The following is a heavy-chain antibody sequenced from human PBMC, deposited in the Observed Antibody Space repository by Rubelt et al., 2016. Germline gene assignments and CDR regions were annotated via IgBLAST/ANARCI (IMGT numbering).Heavy chain of an antibody. D-gene: IGHD3-22*01. CDR2: INPNSGGK. Sequence: QVQLVQSGAEVKKPGASVKVSCKASGYTFTGYYMHWVRQAPGQGLEWMGWINPNSGGKNYAQKLQGRVTMNRDTSISTAYMELSRLRSDDTAVYYCARFAIGGHSSGYLFDYWGQGTLVTVSS. CDR3: ARFAIGGHSSGYLFDY. V-gene: IGHV1-2*02. CDR1: GYTFTGYY. J-gene: IGHJ4*02.